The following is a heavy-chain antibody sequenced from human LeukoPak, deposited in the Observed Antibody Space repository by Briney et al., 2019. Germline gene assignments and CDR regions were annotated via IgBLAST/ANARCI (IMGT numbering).Heavy chain of an antibody. CDR1: GYTFTSYY. D-gene: IGHD3-16*02. CDR2: INPSGGST. CDR3: AGDWDVWGSYRYFDY. V-gene: IGHV1-46*01. J-gene: IGHJ4*02. Sequence: ASVKVSCKASGYTFTSYYMHWVRQAPGQGLEWMGIINPSGGSTSYAQKFQGRVTMTRDTSTSTVCMELSSLRSEDTAVYYCAGDWDVWGSYRYFDYWGQGTLVTVSS.